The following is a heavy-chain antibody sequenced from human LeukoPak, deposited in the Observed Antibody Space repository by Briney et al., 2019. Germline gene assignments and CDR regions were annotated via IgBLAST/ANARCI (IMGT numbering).Heavy chain of an antibody. CDR3: ARAGPQYDFWSGYYPNYYYYYMDV. CDR1: GGSFSGYY. D-gene: IGHD3-3*01. V-gene: IGHV4-34*01. Sequence: SETLSLTCAVYGGSFSGYYWSWTRQPPGKGLEWIGEINHSGSTNYNPSLKSRVTISVDTSKNQFSLKLSSVTAADTAVYYCARAGPQYDFWSGYYPNYYYYYMDVWGKGTTVTVSS. CDR2: INHSGST. J-gene: IGHJ6*03.